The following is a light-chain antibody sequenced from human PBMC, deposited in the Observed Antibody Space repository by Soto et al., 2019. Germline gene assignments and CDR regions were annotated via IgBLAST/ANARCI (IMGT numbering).Light chain of an antibody. CDR1: SSDVGSSNL. CDR3: CSFARSSTSYV. V-gene: IGLV2-23*01. CDR2: EGS. J-gene: IGLJ1*01. Sequence: QSVLTQPASVSGSPGQSITISCTGTSSDVGSSNLVSWYQQHPGKTPKLIIYEGSRCPSGVSGRFSGSMSGNAASLTISGLQAEDEADYYCCSFARSSTSYVFGTGTKVTVL.